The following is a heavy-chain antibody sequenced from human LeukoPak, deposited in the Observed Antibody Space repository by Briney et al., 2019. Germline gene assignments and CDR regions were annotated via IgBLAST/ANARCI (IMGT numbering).Heavy chain of an antibody. D-gene: IGHD3-22*01. J-gene: IGHJ4*02. CDR3: ARAPIPYYYDSSAYYSDY. CDR1: GYTLAELS. CDR2: FDPEDGET. V-gene: IGHV1-24*01. Sequence: ASVKVSCKVSGYTLAELSMHWVRQAPGKGLEWMGGFDPEDGETIYAQKFQGRVTFTGDTSIRTAYMEVSSLTSEDTAVYYCARAPIPYYYDSSAYYSDYWGQGTLVTVSS.